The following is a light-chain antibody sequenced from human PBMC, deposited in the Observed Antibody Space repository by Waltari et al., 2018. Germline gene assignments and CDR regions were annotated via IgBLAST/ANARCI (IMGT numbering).Light chain of an antibody. CDR2: GAS. CDR1: RTINNNF. V-gene: IGKV3-20*01. CDR3: QQYDGSILT. J-gene: IGKJ4*01. Sequence: VMLTQSPATLSFSPGQRATLSCRASRTINNNFLVWYQQKPGQTPRLLIHGASSRATGFPDRFSGSGSGTDFTLTISRLEPEDVAVYYCQQYDGSILTFGGGTKVEI.